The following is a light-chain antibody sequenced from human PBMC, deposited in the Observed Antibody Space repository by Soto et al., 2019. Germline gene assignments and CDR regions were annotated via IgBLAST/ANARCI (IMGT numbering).Light chain of an antibody. CDR3: QQYNSMSLT. CDR2: DGF. CDR1: QSISTW. Sequence: DIPMTQSPSTLSASVGDRVTITCRASQSISTWLAWYQMKPGKAPKLLIYDGFGLKSGGPSRFSGSGSGTEFTLTISSLQPEDFATYFCQQYNSMSLTFGGGTKVE. V-gene: IGKV1-5*01. J-gene: IGKJ4*01.